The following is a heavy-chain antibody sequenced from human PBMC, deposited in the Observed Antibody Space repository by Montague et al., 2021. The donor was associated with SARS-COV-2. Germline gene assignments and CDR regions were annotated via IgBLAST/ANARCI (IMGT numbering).Heavy chain of an antibody. CDR3: ARHYSATLPAVY. CDR1: GGSISSFY. J-gene: IGHJ4*02. D-gene: IGHD2-15*01. Sequence: SETLSLTCTVSGGSISSFYWSWFRQTPGKGLEWIGYISDSGSTNYNPSLTSRATMSVDTSKNQSSLKVNSVTAADTAVYYCARHYSATLPAVYWGQGTLVTVSS. CDR2: ISDSGST. V-gene: IGHV4-59*08.